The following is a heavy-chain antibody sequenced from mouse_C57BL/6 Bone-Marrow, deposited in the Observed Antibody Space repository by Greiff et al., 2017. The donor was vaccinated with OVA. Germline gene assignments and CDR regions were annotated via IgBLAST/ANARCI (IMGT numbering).Heavy chain of an antibody. D-gene: IGHD2-3*01. CDR1: GYTFTSYW. Sequence: VQLQQPGAELVKPGASVKLSCKASGYTFTSYWMHWVKQRPGQGLEWIGMIHPSSGSTNYNEKFKSKATLTVDKSSSTAYMQLSSLTSEDAAVYYCARKGIYDGYPFAYWGQGTLVTVSA. J-gene: IGHJ3*01. CDR2: IHPSSGST. V-gene: IGHV1-64*01. CDR3: ARKGIYDGYPFAY.